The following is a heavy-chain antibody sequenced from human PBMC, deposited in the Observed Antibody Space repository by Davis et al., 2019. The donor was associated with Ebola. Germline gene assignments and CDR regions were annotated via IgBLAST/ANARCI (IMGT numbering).Heavy chain of an antibody. V-gene: IGHV1-46*01. CDR3: ARSFDWLLLMDY. J-gene: IGHJ4*02. Sequence: ASVKVSCKASGYTFTSYYMHWVRQAPGQGLEWMGIINPSGGSTSYAQKFQGRVTMTRDTSTSTAYMELRSLRSDDTAVYYCARSFDWLLLMDYWGQGTLVTVSS. CDR2: INPSGGST. CDR1: GYTFTSYY. D-gene: IGHD3-9*01.